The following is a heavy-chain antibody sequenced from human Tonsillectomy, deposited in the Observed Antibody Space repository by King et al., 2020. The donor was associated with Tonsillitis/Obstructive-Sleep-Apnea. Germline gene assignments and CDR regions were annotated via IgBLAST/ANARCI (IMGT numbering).Heavy chain of an antibody. CDR1: GYTFTGYY. D-gene: IGHD3-22*01. CDR3: ARMPPYYYDSSGYYFDY. V-gene: IGHV1-2*02. CDR2: INPNSGGT. Sequence: VQLVESGAEVKKPGASVKVSCTASGYTFTGYYMHWVRQAPGQGLEWMGWINPNSGGTNYAQKFQGRVTMTRDTSISTAYMELSRLRSDDTAVYYCARMPPYYYDSSGYYFDYWGQGTLVTVSS. J-gene: IGHJ4*02.